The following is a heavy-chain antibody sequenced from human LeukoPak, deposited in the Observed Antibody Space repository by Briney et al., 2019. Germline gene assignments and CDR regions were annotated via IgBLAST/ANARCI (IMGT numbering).Heavy chain of an antibody. Sequence: ASVKVSCKASGYTLTSYYMHWVRQAPGQGLEWMGIINPSGGSTSYAQKFQGRVTVTRDTSTSTVYMELSSLRSEDTAVYYCARDFYGGTPYFDYWGQGTLVTVSS. D-gene: IGHD4-23*01. CDR1: GYTLTSYY. J-gene: IGHJ4*02. CDR2: INPSGGST. CDR3: ARDFYGGTPYFDY. V-gene: IGHV1-46*01.